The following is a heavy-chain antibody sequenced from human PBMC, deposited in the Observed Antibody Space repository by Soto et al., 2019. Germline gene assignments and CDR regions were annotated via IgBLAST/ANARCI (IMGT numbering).Heavy chain of an antibody. Sequence: EVQLVESGGGLVQPGGSLRLSCAASGFTFSSYWIHWVRQAPGKGLVWVSRINTDGTSTGYADAVKGRFTISRDNAKNTLYLQMNSLRVEDTAVYYCGRGDDRSGYVYFDYWGQGTLVTVSS. CDR2: INTDGTST. CDR1: GFTFSSYW. V-gene: IGHV3-74*01. J-gene: IGHJ4*02. D-gene: IGHD3-22*01. CDR3: GRGDDRSGYVYFDY.